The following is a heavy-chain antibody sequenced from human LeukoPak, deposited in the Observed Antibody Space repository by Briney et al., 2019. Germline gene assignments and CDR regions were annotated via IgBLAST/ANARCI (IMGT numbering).Heavy chain of an antibody. Sequence: GGSLRLSCAASGFTFSDYYMSWIRQAPGKGLEWVSYISGSSSYTNYADSVKGRFTISRDNAKNSLYLQMNSLRADDTAVYFCARPYSSGWYGGFDLWGRGTLVTGSS. J-gene: IGHJ2*01. CDR2: ISGSSSYT. CDR3: ARPYSSGWYGGFDL. CDR1: GFTFSDYY. V-gene: IGHV3-11*03. D-gene: IGHD6-19*01.